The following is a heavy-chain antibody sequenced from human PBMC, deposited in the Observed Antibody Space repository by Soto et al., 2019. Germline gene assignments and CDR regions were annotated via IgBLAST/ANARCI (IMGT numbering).Heavy chain of an antibody. CDR1: GFTFSSYA. J-gene: IGHJ4*02. V-gene: IGHV3-30-3*01. D-gene: IGHD2-2*02. Sequence: VGSLRLSCAASGFTFSSYAMHWVRQAPGKGLEWVAVISYDGSNKYYADSVKGRFTISRDNSKNTLYLQMNSLRAEDTAVYYCARDLGAIWVVPAAIGYWGQGTLVTVSS. CDR3: ARDLGAIWVVPAAIGY. CDR2: ISYDGSNK.